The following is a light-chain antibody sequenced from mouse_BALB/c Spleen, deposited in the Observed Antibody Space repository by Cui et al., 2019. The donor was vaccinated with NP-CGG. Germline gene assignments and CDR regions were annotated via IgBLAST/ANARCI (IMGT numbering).Light chain of an antibody. J-gene: IGLJ1*01. CDR3: ALWYSNHWV. CDR1: TEAVTTSNY. CDR2: GTN. V-gene: IGLV1*01. Sequence: AVVTEDSALTTSPGETVILTCRSSTEAVTTSNYANWVQEKPDHLFTGLIGGTNNRAPGVPGRFSGSLIGDKAALTITGAQTEDEAIYFCALWYSNHWVFGGGTKLTVL.